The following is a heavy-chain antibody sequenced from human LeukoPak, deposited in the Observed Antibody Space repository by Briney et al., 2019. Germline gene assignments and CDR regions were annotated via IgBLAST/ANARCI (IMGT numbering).Heavy chain of an antibody. D-gene: IGHD3-22*01. CDR1: GGTFSSYA. V-gene: IGHV1-69*01. CDR2: IIPIFGTA. CDR3: ATLDDYDSSGYPPG. J-gene: IGHJ4*02. Sequence: SVKVSCKASGGTFSSYAISWVRQAPGQGLEWMGGIIPIFGTANYAQKFQGRVTITADESTSTAYMELTSLKSEDTAVYYCATLDDYDSSGYPPGWGQGTLVTVSS.